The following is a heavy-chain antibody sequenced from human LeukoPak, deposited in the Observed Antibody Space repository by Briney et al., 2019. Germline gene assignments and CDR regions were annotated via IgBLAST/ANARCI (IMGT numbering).Heavy chain of an antibody. CDR3: ARDSITMVRGVSNWFDP. V-gene: IGHV1-2*02. J-gene: IGHJ5*02. Sequence: ASVKVSCKASGYTFTGYYMHWVRQAPGQGLEWMGWINPNSGGTNYAQKFQGRVTMTRDTSISTAYVELSRLRSDDTAVYYCARDSITMVRGVSNWFDPWGQGTLVTVSS. CDR2: INPNSGGT. CDR1: GYTFTGYY. D-gene: IGHD3-10*01.